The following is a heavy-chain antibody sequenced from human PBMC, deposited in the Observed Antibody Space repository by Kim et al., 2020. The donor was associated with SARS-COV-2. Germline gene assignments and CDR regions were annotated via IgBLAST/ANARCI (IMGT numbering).Heavy chain of an antibody. CDR2: IIPILGIA. CDR3: AREFRRYSYGYYYYYGMDV. D-gene: IGHD5-18*01. J-gene: IGHJ6*02. Sequence: SVKVSCKASGGTFSSYAISWVRQAPGQGLEWMGRIIPILGIANYAQKFQGRVTITADKSTSTAYMELSSLRSEDTAVYYCAREFRRYSYGYYYYYGMDVWGQGTTVTVSS. CDR1: GGTFSSYA. V-gene: IGHV1-69*04.